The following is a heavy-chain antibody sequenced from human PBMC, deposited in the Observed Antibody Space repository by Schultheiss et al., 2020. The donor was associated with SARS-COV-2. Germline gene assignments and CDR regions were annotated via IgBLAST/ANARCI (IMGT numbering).Heavy chain of an antibody. D-gene: IGHD5-24*01. Sequence: SQTLSLTCTVSGGSISSSSYYWGWIRQPPGKGLEWIGSIYHSGSTNYNPSLKSRVTISVDKSKNQFSLKLSSVTAADTAVYYCARVGDGYNFDYWGQGTLVTVSS. CDR2: IYHSGST. CDR1: GGSISSSSYY. CDR3: ARVGDGYNFDY. V-gene: IGHV4-39*07. J-gene: IGHJ4*02.